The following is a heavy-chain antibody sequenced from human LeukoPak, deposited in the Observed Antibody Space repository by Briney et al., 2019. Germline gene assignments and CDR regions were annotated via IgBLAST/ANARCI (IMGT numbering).Heavy chain of an antibody. CDR3: AGIGSWYWDNWFDP. CDR2: ISAYNGNT. Sequence: ASVKVSCKASGYTFTSYGISWVRQAPGQGLEWMGWISAYNGNTNYAQKLQGRVTMTTDTSASTAYMELSSLRSEDTAVYYCAGIGSWYWDNWFDPWGQGTLVTVSS. V-gene: IGHV1-18*01. D-gene: IGHD6-13*01. J-gene: IGHJ5*02. CDR1: GYTFTSYG.